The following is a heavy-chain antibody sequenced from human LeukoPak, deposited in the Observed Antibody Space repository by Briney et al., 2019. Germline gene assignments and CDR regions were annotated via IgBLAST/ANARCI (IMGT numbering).Heavy chain of an antibody. D-gene: IGHD1/OR15-1a*01. CDR1: GGSISSGSYY. CDR3: ARRLRRTHYFDS. Sequence: PSETLSLTCTVSGGSISSGSYYWGWIRQPPGKGLEWIGTIYYSGSTFYNPSFESRVAISVDTPQNHFSLRPGSVTAADTAVYYCARRLRRTHYFDSWGQGTLVTVSS. J-gene: IGHJ4*02. V-gene: IGHV4-39*02. CDR2: IYYSGST.